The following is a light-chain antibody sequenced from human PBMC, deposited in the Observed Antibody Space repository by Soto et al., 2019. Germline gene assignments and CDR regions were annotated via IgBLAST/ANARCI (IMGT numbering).Light chain of an antibody. CDR2: GAS. Sequence: IVLTQSPATLSLSPGKRATLSCRASQSVSSSYLAWYQQKPGQAPRLLIYGASTRATGIPARFSGSGSGTEFTLTISSLQTDDFATYYCQQYNSYSRTFGQGTKVDIK. V-gene: IGKV3D-7*01. J-gene: IGKJ1*01. CDR1: QSVSSSY. CDR3: QQYNSYSRT.